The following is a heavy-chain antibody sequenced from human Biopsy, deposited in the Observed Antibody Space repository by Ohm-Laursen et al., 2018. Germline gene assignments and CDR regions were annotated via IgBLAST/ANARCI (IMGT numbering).Heavy chain of an antibody. D-gene: IGHD6-13*01. CDR1: AFSLSARGMC. CDR3: ARTPILIVSAGLVYRHRRHLQGMDV. V-gene: IGHV2-70*11. CDR2: AVWGDYK. Sequence: TQTLTLTCSFSAFSLSARGMCVSWIRQALGKALEWFARAVWGDYKDYSSSLQTKLSISKATSNDQVVLTVNNVDSADTATYYCARTPILIVSAGLVYRHRRHLQGMDVWGQGIAVTVS. J-gene: IGHJ6*02.